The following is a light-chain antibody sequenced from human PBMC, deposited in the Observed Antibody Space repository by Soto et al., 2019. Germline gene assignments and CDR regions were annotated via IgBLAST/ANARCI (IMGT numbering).Light chain of an antibody. CDR2: KAS. CDR3: QQYDSILGT. J-gene: IGKJ1*01. CDR1: QTISSW. V-gene: IGKV1-5*03. Sequence: DIQMTQSPSTLSGSVGDRVTITCRASQTISSWLAWYQQKPGKAPKLLIYKASTLKSGVPSRFSGSGSGTEFTLTINNLQPDDFATYYCQQYDSILGTFGPGTKVEIK.